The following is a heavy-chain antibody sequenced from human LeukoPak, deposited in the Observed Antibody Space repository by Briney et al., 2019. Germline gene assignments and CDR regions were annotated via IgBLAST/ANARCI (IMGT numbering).Heavy chain of an antibody. CDR1: GDSISSNHW. CDR3: ARGRYGTRRGYFDY. D-gene: IGHD1-7*01. J-gene: IGHJ4*02. V-gene: IGHV4-4*02. Sequence: TSETLSLTCAVSGDSISSNHWWSWVRQPPGKGLEWIGEVSHSGSTNYNPSLKSRVTISVDTSKNQFSLKLSSVTAADTAVYYCARGRYGTRRGYFDYWGQGTLVTVSS. CDR2: VSHSGST.